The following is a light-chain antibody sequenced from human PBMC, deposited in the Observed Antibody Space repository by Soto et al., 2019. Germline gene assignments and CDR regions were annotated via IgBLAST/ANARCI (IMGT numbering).Light chain of an antibody. J-gene: IGKJ1*01. CDR2: AAS. CDR3: QQYNNWLRT. V-gene: IGKV1-39*01. CDR1: QSISSY. Sequence: IQMTQSPSSLSASVGDRVTITCRASQSISSYLNWYQQKPGKAPKLLIYAASSLQSGVPSRFSGSGSGTEFTLTISSLQSEDFAVYYCQQYNNWLRTFGQGTKVDIK.